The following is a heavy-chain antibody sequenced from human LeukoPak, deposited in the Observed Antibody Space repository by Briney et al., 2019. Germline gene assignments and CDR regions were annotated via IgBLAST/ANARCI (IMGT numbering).Heavy chain of an antibody. CDR2: VHYTGTT. D-gene: IGHD3-9*01. V-gene: IGHV4-39*01. Sequence: NPSETLSLTCTVSGGSISINSHFWGWIRQPPGKGLEWIGSVHYTGTTYYNPSLKGRVTISVDTSKNQFSLKLSSVTAADTAVYYCASEKRAYYDILTGYRNDAFDIWGQGTMVTVSS. CDR1: GGSISINSHF. CDR3: ASEKRAYYDILTGYRNDAFDI. J-gene: IGHJ3*02.